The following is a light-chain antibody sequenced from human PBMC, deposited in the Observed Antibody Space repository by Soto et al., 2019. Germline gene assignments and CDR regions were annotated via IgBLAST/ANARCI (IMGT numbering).Light chain of an antibody. CDR3: QQDNSYSEA. Sequence: DIQMTQSPSTLSGSVGDRVTMTCRASQTISSWLAWYQQKPGKAPKLLIYKASTLKSGVPSRFSGSGSGTEFTLTISSLQPDDFATYYCQQDNSYSEAFGQGTKVDIK. J-gene: IGKJ1*01. CDR2: KAS. V-gene: IGKV1-5*03. CDR1: QTISSW.